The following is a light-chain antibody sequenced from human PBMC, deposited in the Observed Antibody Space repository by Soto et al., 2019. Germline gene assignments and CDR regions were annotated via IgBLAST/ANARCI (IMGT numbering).Light chain of an antibody. V-gene: IGKV1-12*01. J-gene: IGKJ4*01. CDR3: QQANNFPLT. Sequence: IQMTQSPSSVSASVGDTVSITCRASQGINNWLAWYQQKPGKAPQVLIYAASSLQSGVPSRFSGSGFGTDFTLTITSLQPEDFATYFFQQANNFPLTFGGGTKIEIK. CDR2: AAS. CDR1: QGINNW.